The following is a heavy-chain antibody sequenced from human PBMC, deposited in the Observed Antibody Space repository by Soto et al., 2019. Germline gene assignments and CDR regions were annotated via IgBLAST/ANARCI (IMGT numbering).Heavy chain of an antibody. CDR3: AKDLQAYGDYNYYYYGMDV. V-gene: IGHV3-30*18. CDR1: GFTFTTFG. J-gene: IGHJ6*02. Sequence: QVQLVESGGGLVQPGGSLRLSCTASGFTFTTFGIHWVRQAPGKGLEWVALISYDGHNKYYSDSVKGRFTISRDNYKNTRSLQMNSLRAEDTAVYYCAKDLQAYGDYNYYYYGMDVWGQGTMVCVSS. D-gene: IGHD4-17*01. CDR2: ISYDGHNK.